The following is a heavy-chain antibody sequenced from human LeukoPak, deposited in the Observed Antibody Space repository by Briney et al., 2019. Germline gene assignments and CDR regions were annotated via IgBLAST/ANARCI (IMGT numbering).Heavy chain of an antibody. D-gene: IGHD6-19*01. CDR1: GYTFTSYD. CDR2: MNPKSGNT. J-gene: IGHJ6*03. CDR3: ARRAVDNSYYYYMDV. V-gene: IGHV1-8*03. Sequence: ASVKVSCKASGYTFTSYDINWVRQVTGQGLEWMGWMNPKSGNTGYAQKFQGRVTITRNTSISTAYMEVSSLRYENTAVYYCARRAVDNSYYYYMDVWGKGTTVTVSS.